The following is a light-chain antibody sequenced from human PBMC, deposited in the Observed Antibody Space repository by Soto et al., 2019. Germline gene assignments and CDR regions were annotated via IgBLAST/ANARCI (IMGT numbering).Light chain of an antibody. CDR2: GAS. V-gene: IGKV3-20*01. Sequence: EIVLTQSPGTLSLSPGERATLSCKASQSVTSRYSAWYQQKPGQAPRLLIYGASSRATGIPDRFSGSGSGTDFTLTISRLEPEDFAVYFCQQYNNSPEYTFGQGTKLEIK. CDR3: QQYNNSPEYT. CDR1: QSVTSRY. J-gene: IGKJ2*01.